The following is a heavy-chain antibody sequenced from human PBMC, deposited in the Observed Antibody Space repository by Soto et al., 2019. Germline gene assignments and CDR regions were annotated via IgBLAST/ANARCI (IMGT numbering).Heavy chain of an antibody. D-gene: IGHD2-8*02. CDR1: GYRFTNYW. V-gene: IGHV5-51*01. J-gene: IGHJ4*02. CDR2: IYPGDSDI. CDR3: ARLMRAATGADY. Sequence: GESLKISCQGSGYRFTNYWICWVGQMPGKGLEWMGIIYPGDSDIRYSPSFQGQVTMSADKSITTAYLQWSSLKASDTAMYYCARLMRAATGADYWGQRTLVTVSS.